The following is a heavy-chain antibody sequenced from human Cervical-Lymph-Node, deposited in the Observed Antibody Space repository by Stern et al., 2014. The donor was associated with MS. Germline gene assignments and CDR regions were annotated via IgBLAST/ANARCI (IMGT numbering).Heavy chain of an antibody. CDR3: ARREVFFYYGLDV. V-gene: IGHV4-4*02. J-gene: IGHJ6*02. Sequence: QVQLQQSGPGLVKPSGTLSLTCSVSGGSIITSNWWIWVRQPRGKGLEWIGEVYNSGTTNYNPSLKSRVTMSVDRSKNQFSLQLTSVTAADTAVYYCARREVFFYYGLDVWGQGTAVSVSS. D-gene: IGHD1-26*01. CDR1: GGSIITSNW. CDR2: VYNSGTT.